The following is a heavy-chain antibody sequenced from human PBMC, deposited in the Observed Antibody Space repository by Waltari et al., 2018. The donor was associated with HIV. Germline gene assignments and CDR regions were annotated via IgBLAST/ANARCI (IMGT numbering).Heavy chain of an antibody. CDR1: GFTFSSYS. CDR2: IRSSSSYI. CDR3: ARARRGDYAFDI. J-gene: IGHJ3*02. V-gene: IGHV3-21*01. Sequence: EVQLVESGGGLVKPGGSLRLSCAASGFTFSSYSMNWVRQAPGKGLEWVSSIRSSSSYIYYADSVKGRFTISRDNAKNSLYLQMNSLRAEDTAVYYCARARRGDYAFDIWGQGTMVTVSS. D-gene: IGHD2-21*01.